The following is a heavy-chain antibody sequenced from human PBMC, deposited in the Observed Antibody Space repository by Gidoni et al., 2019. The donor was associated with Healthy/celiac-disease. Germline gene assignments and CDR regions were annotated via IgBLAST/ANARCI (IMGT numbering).Heavy chain of an antibody. Sequence: QVQLQESGPGLVKPSETLSLTCTVSGGSVSSGSYYWSWSRQPPGKGLEWIGYIYYSGSTNYNPSLKSRVTISVDTSKNQFSLKLSSVTAADTAVYYCARARKYLIDYWGQGTLVTVSS. D-gene: IGHD6-6*01. CDR2: IYYSGST. CDR1: GGSVSSGSYY. V-gene: IGHV4-61*01. J-gene: IGHJ4*02. CDR3: ARARKYLIDY.